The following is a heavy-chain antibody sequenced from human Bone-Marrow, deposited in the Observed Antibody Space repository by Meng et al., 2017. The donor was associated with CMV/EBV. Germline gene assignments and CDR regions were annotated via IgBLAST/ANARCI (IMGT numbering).Heavy chain of an antibody. Sequence: ASVKVSCKASGGTFSNYSFSRVRQAPGQGLEWMGWINPNSGGTNYAQKFQGRVTMTRDTSISTAYMELSRLRSDDTAVFYCARGQRKTIFGVVIIEGPGTIYYFDYWGQRTLVTVSS. CDR1: GGTFSNYS. D-gene: IGHD3-3*01. CDR3: ARGQRKTIFGVVIIEGPGTIYYFDY. CDR2: INPNSGGT. J-gene: IGHJ4*02. V-gene: IGHV1-2*02.